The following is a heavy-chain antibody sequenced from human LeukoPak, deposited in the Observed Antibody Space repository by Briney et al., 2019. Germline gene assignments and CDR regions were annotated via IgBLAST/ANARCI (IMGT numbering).Heavy chain of an antibody. CDR3: AREWLLFRRGYFDY. CDR1: GFTFSSYS. Sequence: GGSLRLSCAASGFTFSSYSMNWVLQAPGKGLEWVSYISSSSSTIYYADSVKGRFTISRDNAKNSLYLQMNSLRDEDTAVYYCAREWLLFRRGYFDYWGQGTLVTVSS. V-gene: IGHV3-48*02. J-gene: IGHJ4*02. D-gene: IGHD3-3*01. CDR2: ISSSSSTI.